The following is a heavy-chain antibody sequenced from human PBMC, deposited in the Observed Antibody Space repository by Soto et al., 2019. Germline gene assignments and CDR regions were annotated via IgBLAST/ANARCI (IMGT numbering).Heavy chain of an antibody. D-gene: IGHD2-15*01. J-gene: IGHJ3*02. CDR1: GYTFTSYG. CDR2: ISAYNGNT. CDR3: ARDLPPAVVVVVAATSAFDI. V-gene: IGHV1-18*01. Sequence: VASVKVSCKASGYTFTSYGISWVRQAPGQGLEWMGWISAYNGNTNYAQKLQGRVTMTTDTSTSTAYMELRSLRSDDTAVYYCARDLPPAVVVVVAATSAFDIWGQGTMVTVS.